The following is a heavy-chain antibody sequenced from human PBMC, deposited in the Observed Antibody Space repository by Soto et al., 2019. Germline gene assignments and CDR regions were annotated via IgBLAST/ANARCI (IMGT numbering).Heavy chain of an antibody. CDR2: IYYSGST. Sequence: SETLSLTCTVSGGSISSSSYYWGWIRQPPGKGLEWIGSIYYSGSTYYNPSLKSRVTVSVDTSKNQFSLKLSSVTAADMAVYYCARPRTYYYGSGSYYPSYFDYWGQGTLVTVSS. J-gene: IGHJ4*02. D-gene: IGHD3-10*01. CDR3: ARPRTYYYGSGSYYPSYFDY. CDR1: GGSISSSSYY. V-gene: IGHV4-39*01.